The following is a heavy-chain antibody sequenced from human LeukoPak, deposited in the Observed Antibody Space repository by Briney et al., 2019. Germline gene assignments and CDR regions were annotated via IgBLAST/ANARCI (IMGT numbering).Heavy chain of an antibody. Sequence: GGTLRLSCAASGFTFSSYGLSWVRQAPGKGLEWVSGISGSGGSTNYADSVKGRFTISRDNSKNTLYLQMNSLRAEDTAVYYCAKETSRIGGSMASFDYWGQGTLVTVSS. J-gene: IGHJ4*02. D-gene: IGHD1-26*01. CDR2: ISGSGGST. V-gene: IGHV3-23*01. CDR1: GFTFSSYG. CDR3: AKETSRIGGSMASFDY.